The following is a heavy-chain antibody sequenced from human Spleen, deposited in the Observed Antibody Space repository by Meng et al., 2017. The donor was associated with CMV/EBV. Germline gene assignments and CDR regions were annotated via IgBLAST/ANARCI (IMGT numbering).Heavy chain of an antibody. Sequence: GESLKISCAASGFTFRAFEMNWVRQAPGRGLEWVAYINSGGDTIYYADSVRGRFTISRDNAKNSLYLQMNSLRAEDMALYYCARDIKGYSYGDFDNWGQGTLVTVSS. CDR1: GFTFRAFE. J-gene: IGHJ4*02. CDR2: INSGGDTI. CDR3: ARDIKGYSYGDFDN. V-gene: IGHV3-48*03. D-gene: IGHD5-18*01.